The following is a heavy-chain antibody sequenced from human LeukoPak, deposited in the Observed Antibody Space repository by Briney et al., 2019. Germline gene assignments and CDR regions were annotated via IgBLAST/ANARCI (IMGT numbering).Heavy chain of an antibody. V-gene: IGHV3-11*04. Sequence: GGSLRLSCTGSGFTFNDYYMSWVRQAPGKGLEWLSFISAGGYPIYYADSVRGRFTISRDTVKNSLYLQMNSLRVEDTAVYYCVMTAGPPTDHWGQGALVTVSS. CDR1: GFTFNDYY. CDR2: ISAGGYPI. J-gene: IGHJ4*01. CDR3: VMTAGPPTDH.